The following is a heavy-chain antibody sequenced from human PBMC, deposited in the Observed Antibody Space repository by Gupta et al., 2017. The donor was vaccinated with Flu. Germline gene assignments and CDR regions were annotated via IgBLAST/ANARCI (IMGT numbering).Heavy chain of an antibody. J-gene: IGHJ4*02. CDR3: AKAGTRRDGYNSLSPFDY. CDR1: GFTFSSYA. V-gene: IGHV3-23*01. Sequence: EVQLLESGGGLVQPGGSLRLSCAASGFTFSSYAMSWVRQAPGKGLEWVSAISGSGGSTYYADSVKGRFTISRDNSKNTLYLQMNSLRAEDTAVYYCAKAGTRRDGYNSLSPFDYWGQGTLVTVSS. CDR2: ISGSGGST. D-gene: IGHD5-12*01.